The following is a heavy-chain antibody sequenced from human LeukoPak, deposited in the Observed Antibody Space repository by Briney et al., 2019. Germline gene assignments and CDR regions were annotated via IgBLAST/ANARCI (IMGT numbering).Heavy chain of an antibody. CDR1: GFTFSNYG. D-gene: IGHD3-10*01. CDR2: VSASGRRT. CDR3: AKDGQIRGAIPHYFES. V-gene: IGHV3-23*01. J-gene: IGHJ4*02. Sequence: GSLRLSCAASGFTFSNYGMSWVRQAPGRGLEWVSSVSASGRRTYYAGSVRGRFTISSDSSNNTLYLQMASLRAEDTAAYYCAKDGQIRGAIPHYFESWGQGTLVTVSS.